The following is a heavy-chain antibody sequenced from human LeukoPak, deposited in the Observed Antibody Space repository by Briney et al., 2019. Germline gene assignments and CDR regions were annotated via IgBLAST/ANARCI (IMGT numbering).Heavy chain of an antibody. Sequence: ASVTVSCKTSGYTFTGYYMHWVRQAPGQGLEWMGWINPNSGGTNYAQKFQGGVTMTRDTSISTACMELSRLRSDDTAVYYCARVGDDILTGYYSYFDYWGQGTLVTVSS. CDR3: ARVGDDILTGYYSYFDY. CDR1: GYTFTGYY. J-gene: IGHJ4*02. V-gene: IGHV1-2*02. D-gene: IGHD3-9*01. CDR2: INPNSGGT.